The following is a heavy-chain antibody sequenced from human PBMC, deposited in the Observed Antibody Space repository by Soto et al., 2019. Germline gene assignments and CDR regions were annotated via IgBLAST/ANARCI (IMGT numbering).Heavy chain of an antibody. CDR2: MNPNSGNT. Sequence: QVQLVQSGAEVKKPGASVKVSCKASGYTFTSYDINWVRQATGQGLEYLGWMNPNSGNTGYVQKFQGRVTMTRDTSISTAYMELSSLRSEGSAVYFCAGGIKYGAYSRWFDPWGQGTLVTVSS. CDR1: GYTFTSYD. CDR3: AGGIKYGAYSRWFDP. V-gene: IGHV1-8*01. J-gene: IGHJ5*02. D-gene: IGHD4-17*01.